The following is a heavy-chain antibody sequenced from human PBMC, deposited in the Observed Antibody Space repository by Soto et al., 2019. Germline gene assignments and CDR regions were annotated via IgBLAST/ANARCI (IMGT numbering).Heavy chain of an antibody. CDR2: IIPIFGTA. J-gene: IGHJ4*02. CDR1: GGTFSSYA. D-gene: IGHD3-22*01. CDR3: ARIPPPGDYDSSGYYDDY. V-gene: IGHV1-69*13. Sequence: SVKVSCKASGGTFSSYAISCVRQAPGQGLEWMGGIIPIFGTANYAQKFQGRVTITADESTSTAYMELSSLRSEDTAVYYCARIPPPGDYDSSGYYDDYWGQGTLVTVSS.